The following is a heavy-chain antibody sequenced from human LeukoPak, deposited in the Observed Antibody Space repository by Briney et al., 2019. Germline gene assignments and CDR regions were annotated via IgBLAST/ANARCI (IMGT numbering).Heavy chain of an antibody. D-gene: IGHD5-18*01. CDR2: ISSSGSTI. CDR3: ARDWGEGVGYSYGY. V-gene: IGHV3-11*01. Sequence: GGSLRLSCAASGFTFSDYHMNWIRQAPGKGLEWVSYISSSGSTIYYADSVKGRFTISRDNAKNSLYLQMNSLRAEDTAVYYCARDWGEGVGYSYGYWGQGILVTVSS. CDR1: GFTFSDYH. J-gene: IGHJ4*02.